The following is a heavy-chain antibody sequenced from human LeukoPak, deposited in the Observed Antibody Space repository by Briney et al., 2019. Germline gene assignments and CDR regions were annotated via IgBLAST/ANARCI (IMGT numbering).Heavy chain of an antibody. J-gene: IGHJ4*02. V-gene: IGHV4-61*02. Sequence: SQTPSLTCTVSGGSISSSTYSWTWIRQPAGKGLEWIGRIHSSGSTHYNPSLKSRVTISVDTSKNHFSLNLSSVTAADTAVYFCARGVLDTAMVRFDYWGQGTLVTVSS. CDR3: ARGVLDTAMVRFDY. CDR2: IHSSGST. D-gene: IGHD5-18*01. CDR1: GGSISSSTYS.